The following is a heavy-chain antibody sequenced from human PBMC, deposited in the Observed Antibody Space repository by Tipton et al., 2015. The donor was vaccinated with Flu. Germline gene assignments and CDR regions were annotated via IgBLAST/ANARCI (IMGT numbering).Heavy chain of an antibody. CDR2: IYPSGTP. Sequence: TLSLTYTVSSGSISSTGYFCAWIRQPPGKGLELIGSIYPSGTPYYNPSLKSRVTISVDTSKSQFSLMLRSVTAADTAVYYCARLSYYDVDLKNFYFDYWGQGALVTVSS. D-gene: IGHD3-10*02. J-gene: IGHJ4*02. V-gene: IGHV4-39*01. CDR3: ARLSYYDVDLKNFYFDY. CDR1: SGSISSTGYF.